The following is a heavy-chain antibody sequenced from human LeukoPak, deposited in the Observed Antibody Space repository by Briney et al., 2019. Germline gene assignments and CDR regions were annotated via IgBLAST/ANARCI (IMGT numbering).Heavy chain of an antibody. CDR2: IYHSGST. CDR1: GGSISSGGYS. Sequence: PSETLSLTCAVSGGSISSGGYSWSWIRQPPGKGLEWIGYIYHSGSTYYNPSLKSRVTISVDRSKNQFSLKLSSVTAADTAVYYCARVGPYGDYDYWGQGTLVTVSS. D-gene: IGHD4-17*01. V-gene: IGHV4-30-2*01. J-gene: IGHJ4*02. CDR3: ARVGPYGDYDY.